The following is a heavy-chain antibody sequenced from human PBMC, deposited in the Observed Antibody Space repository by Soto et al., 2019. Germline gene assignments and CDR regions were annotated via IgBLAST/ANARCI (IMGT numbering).Heavy chain of an antibody. CDR1: GYSISSGYY. D-gene: IGHD3-22*01. CDR3: ARAYDSSGSPDY. CDR2: ISHSGST. V-gene: IGHV4-38-2*01. J-gene: IGHJ4*02. Sequence: SETLSLTCAVSGYSISSGYYWGRLRQPPGKGLEWIVSISHSGSTYYNPSLKSRVTISVDTSKNQFSMKLTAVTAADTAVDHWARAYDSSGSPDYWGPGTLVTVSS.